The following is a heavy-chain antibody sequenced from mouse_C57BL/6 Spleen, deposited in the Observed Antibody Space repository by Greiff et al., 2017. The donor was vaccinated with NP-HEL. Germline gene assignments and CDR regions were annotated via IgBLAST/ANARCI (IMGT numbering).Heavy chain of an antibody. D-gene: IGHD2-5*01. Sequence: VKLMESGAELARPGASVKLSCKASGYTFTSYGISWVKQRTGQGLEWIGEIYPRSGNTYYNEQFKGKATLTADKSSSTAYMVLRRLISEDSAVYFCAREDSNYDFDYWGQGTTLTVSS. V-gene: IGHV1-81*01. CDR1: GYTFTSYG. CDR2: IYPRSGNT. J-gene: IGHJ2*01. CDR3: AREDSNYDFDY.